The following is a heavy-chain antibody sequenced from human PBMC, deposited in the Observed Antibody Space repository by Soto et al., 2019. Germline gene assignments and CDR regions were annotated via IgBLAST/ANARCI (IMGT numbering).Heavy chain of an antibody. CDR2: INPNSGGT. D-gene: IGHD6-13*01. J-gene: IGHJ6*02. CDR3: ARGIAAAAARGMDV. V-gene: IGHV1-2*04. Sequence: QVQLVQSGAEVKKPGASVKVSCKASGYTFTGYYMHWVRQAPGQGLEWMGWINPNSGGTNYAQKFQGWVTMTRDTSLSTAYMELSRLRSDATVVYYGARGIAAAAARGMDVWGQGTTVTVSS. CDR1: GYTFTGYY.